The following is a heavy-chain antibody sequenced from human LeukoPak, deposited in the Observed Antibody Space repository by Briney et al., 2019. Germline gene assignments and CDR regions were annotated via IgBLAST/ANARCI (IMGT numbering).Heavy chain of an antibody. CDR1: GGSISSSSYY. V-gene: IGHV4-39*01. D-gene: IGHD6-13*01. CDR3: ARHRIPAADDAFDI. CDR2: IYYSGST. Sequence: WETLSLTCTVSGGSISSSSYYWGWIRQPPGKGLEWIGSIYYSGSTYYSPSLKSRVTISVDTSKNQFSLKLNSVTAADTAVYYCARHRIPAADDAFDIWGQGTMVTVSS. J-gene: IGHJ3*02.